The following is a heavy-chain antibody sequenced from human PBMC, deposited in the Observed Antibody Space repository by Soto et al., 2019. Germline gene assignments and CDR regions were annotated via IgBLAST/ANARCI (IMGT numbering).Heavy chain of an antibody. CDR3: ARLTDLYTMFDF. CDR1: GFSLSTSEAG. CDR2: IYWDDDK. V-gene: IGHV2-5*02. D-gene: IGHD3-10*01. J-gene: IGHJ4*02. Sequence: SGPTLVNPTQTLTLTCTFSGFSLSTSEAGVGWIRQPPGKALELLGIIYWDDDKRYSPLLNKRLTITKDTSKNQVVLTMTNMDSVDTGTYYCARLTDLYTMFDFWGQGNQVTVSS.